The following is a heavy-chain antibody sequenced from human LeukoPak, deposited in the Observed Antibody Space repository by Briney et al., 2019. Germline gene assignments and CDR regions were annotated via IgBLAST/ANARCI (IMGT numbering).Heavy chain of an antibody. CDR1: GYTFTSYA. V-gene: IGHV1-69*13. D-gene: IGHD6-19*01. CDR2: IIPIFGTA. Sequence: ASVKVSCKASGYTFTSYAMHWVRQAPGQGLEWMGGIIPIFGTANYAQKFQGRVTITADESTSTAYMELSSLRSEDTAVYYCARPPLSSGWYYYGMDVWGQGTTVTVSS. CDR3: ARPPLSSGWYYYGMDV. J-gene: IGHJ6*02.